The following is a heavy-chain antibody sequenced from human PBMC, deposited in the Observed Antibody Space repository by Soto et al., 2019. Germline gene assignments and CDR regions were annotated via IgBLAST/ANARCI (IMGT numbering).Heavy chain of an antibody. CDR2: ISAFNGYT. Sequence: SVNVSCKASGYTFNKYGFNWVRQAPGQGLEWMGRISAFNGYTNLAQKFQGRLTLTTDASTNTAYMELQVLRSDDTAMYYCARGRGVVIPAGTPDAFDVWGQGTMVTVSS. J-gene: IGHJ3*01. V-gene: IGHV1-18*01. CDR1: GYTFNKYG. CDR3: ARGRGVVIPAGTPDAFDV. D-gene: IGHD6-13*01.